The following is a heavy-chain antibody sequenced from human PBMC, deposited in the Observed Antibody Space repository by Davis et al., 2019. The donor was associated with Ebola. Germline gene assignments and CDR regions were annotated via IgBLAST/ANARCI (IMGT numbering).Heavy chain of an antibody. CDR1: GFTFSSYW. CDR3: AIDIGGRPTFDY. Sequence: PGGSLRLSCVGSGFTFSSYWMNWVRQAPGKGLEWVAYIQQGGRHINYVDSVKGRFTISRDDAKNSLYLQMNRLRVDDTALYYCAIDIGGRPTFDYWGQGALVTVST. J-gene: IGHJ4*02. D-gene: IGHD5-12*01. CDR2: IQQGGRHI. V-gene: IGHV3-7*01.